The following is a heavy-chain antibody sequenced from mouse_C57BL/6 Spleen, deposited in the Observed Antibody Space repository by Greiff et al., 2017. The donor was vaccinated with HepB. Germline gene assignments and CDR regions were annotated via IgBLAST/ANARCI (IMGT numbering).Heavy chain of an antibody. D-gene: IGHD3-2*02. Sequence: QVQLQQPGAELVRPGSSVKLSCKASGYTFTSYWMHWVKQRPIQGLEWIGNIDPSDSETHYNQKFKDKATLTVDKSSSTAYMQLSSLTSEDSAVYYCARDSSGYPFAYWGQVTLVTVSA. CDR3: ARDSSGYPFAY. J-gene: IGHJ3*01. CDR1: GYTFTSYW. CDR2: IDPSDSET. V-gene: IGHV1-52*01.